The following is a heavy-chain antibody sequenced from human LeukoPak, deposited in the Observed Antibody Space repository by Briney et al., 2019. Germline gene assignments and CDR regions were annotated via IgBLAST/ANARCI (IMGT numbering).Heavy chain of an antibody. J-gene: IGHJ3*02. CDR1: GGSISSSSHY. CDR2: MYYSGTT. CDR3: AKIAGHTLDI. D-gene: IGHD2-15*01. Sequence: SETLSLTCIVSGGSISSSSHYWGWIRQPPGKGLEWIGSMYYSGTTYYNPSLKSRVTISVDTSKNQLSLKLSSVTAADTAVYYCAKIAGHTLDIWGQGSMVTVSS. V-gene: IGHV4-39*07.